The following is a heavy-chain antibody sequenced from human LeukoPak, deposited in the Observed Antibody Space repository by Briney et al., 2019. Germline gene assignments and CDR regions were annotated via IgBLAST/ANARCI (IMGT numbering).Heavy chain of an antibody. CDR2: IWYDGSNK. V-gene: IGHV3-33*03. CDR3: ESGDTTGYYGDAFNI. CDR1: GFTFSRYG. D-gene: IGHD3-22*01. J-gene: IGHJ3*02. Sequence: GRSLRLSCVASGFTFSRYGMHWVRQAPGKGLEWVAIIWYDGSNKYYADSVKGRFTISRDTSKNTLYLQMDSLRAEDTAVYYCESGDTTGYYGDAFNIWGQGTMVTVSS.